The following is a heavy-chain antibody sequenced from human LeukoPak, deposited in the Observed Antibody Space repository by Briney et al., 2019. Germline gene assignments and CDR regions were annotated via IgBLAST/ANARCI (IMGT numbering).Heavy chain of an antibody. CDR2: IIPIFGTA. V-gene: IGHV1-69*01. D-gene: IGHD3-22*01. Sequence: SVKVSCKASGGTFSSYAISWVRQAPGQGLEWMGGIIPIFGTANYAQKFQGRVTITADESTSTAYMELSSLRSEDTAAYYCASLAVYYDSSGYDTDAFDIWGQGTMVTVSS. CDR3: ASLAVYYDSSGYDTDAFDI. J-gene: IGHJ3*02. CDR1: GGTFSSYA.